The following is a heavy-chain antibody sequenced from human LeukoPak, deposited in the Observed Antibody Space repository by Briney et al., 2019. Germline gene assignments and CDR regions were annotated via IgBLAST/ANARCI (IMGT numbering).Heavy chain of an antibody. CDR2: INWHGGST. D-gene: IGHD3-10*01. Sequence: VGSLRLSCAASGFTFDDYGMSWVRQAPGKGLEWVSGINWHGGSTGYADSVKGRFTISRDNAKNSLYLQMISLRAEDTALYYCARDGTSYYLGAFDIWGQGTMVTVSS. CDR3: ARDGTSYYLGAFDI. V-gene: IGHV3-20*04. CDR1: GFTFDDYG. J-gene: IGHJ3*02.